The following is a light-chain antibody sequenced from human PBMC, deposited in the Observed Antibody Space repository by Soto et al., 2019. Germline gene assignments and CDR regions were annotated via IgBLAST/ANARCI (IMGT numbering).Light chain of an antibody. CDR2: DVS. CDR1: VSEVAGYTY. Sequence: QSVLTQPASVSGSPGQSITISCTGAVSEVAGYTYVSWYQQHPGKGPKVIIYDVSNRPSGVSNRFSGSKSGTTASLTISGLQAEDEADYYCSSFTSTLGLFGGGTKLTVL. V-gene: IGLV2-14*03. J-gene: IGLJ2*01. CDR3: SSFTSTLGL.